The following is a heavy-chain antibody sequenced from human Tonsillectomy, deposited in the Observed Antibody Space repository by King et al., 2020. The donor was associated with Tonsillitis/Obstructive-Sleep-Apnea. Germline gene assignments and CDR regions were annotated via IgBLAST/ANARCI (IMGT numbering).Heavy chain of an antibody. CDR3: ARLGSRSPISGRNWFDP. CDR2: IYPGASDT. CDR1: GYRFTSYW. Sequence: QLVQSGAEVKKPGESLKISCKGSGYRFTSYWIGWVRQMPGKGLEWMGIIYPGASDTRYIPSFQGQVTISADKSISTAYLQGSSLKASDTAMYYFARLGSRSPISGRNWFDPWGQGTLITVSS. D-gene: IGHD6-6*01. J-gene: IGHJ5*02. V-gene: IGHV5-51*01.